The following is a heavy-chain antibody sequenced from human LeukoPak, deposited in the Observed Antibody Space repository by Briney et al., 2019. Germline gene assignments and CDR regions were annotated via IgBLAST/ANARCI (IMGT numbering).Heavy chain of an antibody. V-gene: IGHV3-21*01. D-gene: IGHD1-20*01. J-gene: IGHJ4*02. CDR3: ARDPPFIIGTTFFDY. CDR2: ISTRRTYI. Sequence: PGGSLRLSCAASGFTFSSYSMNWVRQAPGKGLEWVSSISTRRTYIYYADSVKGRFTISRDNAKNSLYLQMNSLRAEDAAVYYCARDPPFIIGTTFFDYWGQGTLVTVSS. CDR1: GFTFSSYS.